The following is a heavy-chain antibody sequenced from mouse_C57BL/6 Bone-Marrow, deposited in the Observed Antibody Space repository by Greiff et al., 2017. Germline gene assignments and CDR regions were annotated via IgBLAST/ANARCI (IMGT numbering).Heavy chain of an antibody. D-gene: IGHD1-1*01. J-gene: IGHJ4*01. Sequence: VQLQQSGPELVKPGASVKISCKASGYAFSSSWMNWVKQRPGKGLEWIGRIYPGDGDTNYNGKFKGKATLTADKSSSTAYMPLSSLTSEDSAVYFCALITTVVEALYYYAMDYWGQGTSVTVSS. V-gene: IGHV1-82*01. CDR1: GYAFSSSW. CDR3: ALITTVVEALYYYAMDY. CDR2: IYPGDGDT.